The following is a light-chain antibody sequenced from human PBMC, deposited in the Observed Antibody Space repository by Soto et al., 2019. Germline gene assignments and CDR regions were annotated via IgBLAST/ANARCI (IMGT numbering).Light chain of an antibody. CDR2: FAS. CDR1: QDIGSH. CDR3: QRFRSFPIT. Sequence: DIQMTQSPSSLSASVGDRVTITCRASQDIGSHLAWYQQKPEKAPKSLIYFASTLQSGVPSRFSAGGSGTDFTLTISSLQPEDFATYYCQRFRSFPITFGQGTRLEIK. V-gene: IGKV1D-16*01. J-gene: IGKJ5*01.